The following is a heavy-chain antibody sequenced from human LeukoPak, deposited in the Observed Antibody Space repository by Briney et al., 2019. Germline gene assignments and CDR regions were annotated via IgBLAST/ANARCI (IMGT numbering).Heavy chain of an antibody. D-gene: IGHD3-3*01. J-gene: IGHJ4*02. Sequence: ASVKVSCKASGGTFSSYAISWVRQAPGQGLEWMGGITPIFGTANYAQKFQGRVTITTDESTSTAYMELSSLRSEDTAVYYCARGRITIFGVKTLPDYWGQGTLVTVSS. V-gene: IGHV1-69*05. CDR2: ITPIFGTA. CDR1: GGTFSSYA. CDR3: ARGRITIFGVKTLPDY.